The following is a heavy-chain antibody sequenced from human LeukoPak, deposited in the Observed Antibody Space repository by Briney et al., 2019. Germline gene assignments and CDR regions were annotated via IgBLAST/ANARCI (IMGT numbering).Heavy chain of an antibody. CDR3: ARGGLIVVVPAARSTYDY. Sequence: GASVKVSCKASGYTFTSYGISWVRQAPGQGLEWMGWISAYNGNTNYAQKLQGRVTMTTDTSTSTAYMELRSLRSDDTAVYYCARGGLIVVVPAARSTYDYWGQGTLVTVSS. CDR1: GYTFTSYG. J-gene: IGHJ4*02. V-gene: IGHV1-18*01. CDR2: ISAYNGNT. D-gene: IGHD2-2*01.